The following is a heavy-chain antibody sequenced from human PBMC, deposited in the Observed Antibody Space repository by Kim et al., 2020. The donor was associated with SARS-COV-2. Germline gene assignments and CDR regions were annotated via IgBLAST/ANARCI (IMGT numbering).Heavy chain of an antibody. Sequence: YNPSLKSRVTISVATSKNQFSLKLSSVTAADTAVYYCARAPIVVVITHFDYWGQGTLVTVSS. J-gene: IGHJ4*02. D-gene: IGHD3-22*01. V-gene: IGHV4-31*02. CDR3: ARAPIVVVITHFDY.